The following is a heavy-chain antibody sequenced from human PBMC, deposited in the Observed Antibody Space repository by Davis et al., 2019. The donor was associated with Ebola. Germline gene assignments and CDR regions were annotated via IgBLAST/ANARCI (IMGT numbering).Heavy chain of an antibody. V-gene: IGHV1-69*13. CDR1: GGTFSSYA. D-gene: IGHD3-10*01. CDR3: AREIRSGSDGSNWFDP. CDR2: IIPIFGTA. J-gene: IGHJ5*02. Sequence: SVKVSCKASGGTFSSYAISWVRQAPGQGLEWMGGIIPIFGTANYAQKFQGRVTITADESTSTAYMELSSLRSEDTAVYYCAREIRSGSDGSNWFDPWGQGTLVTVSS.